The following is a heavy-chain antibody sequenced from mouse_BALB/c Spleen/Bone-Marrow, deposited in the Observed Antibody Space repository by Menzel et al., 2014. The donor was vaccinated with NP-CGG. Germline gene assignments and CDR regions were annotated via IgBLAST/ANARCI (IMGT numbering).Heavy chain of an antibody. Sequence: LEESGAELVRPGSSVKISCKAPGYAFSSYWVTWVKQRPGQGLEWIGQIYPGDGDTNYNGKFKDEVTLTADKSSSAAYMQLSSLTSEDSAVYFCAKVTTGFAYWGQATLFTVSA. CDR3: AKVTTGFAY. CDR1: GYAFSSYW. D-gene: IGHD2-2*01. CDR2: IYPGDGDT. J-gene: IGHJ3*01. V-gene: IGHV1-80*01.